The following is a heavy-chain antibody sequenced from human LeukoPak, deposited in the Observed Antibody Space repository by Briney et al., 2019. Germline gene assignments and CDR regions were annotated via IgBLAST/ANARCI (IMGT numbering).Heavy chain of an antibody. J-gene: IGHJ4*02. Sequence: PGGSLRLSCAASGFTFDDHAMHWVRQAPGKGLEWVSGVSWNSDSIGYADSVKGRFTISRDNAKNSLYLQMNSLRAEDTALYYCAKIGVMTADYWGQGTLVTVSS. CDR1: GFTFDDHA. CDR3: AKIGVMTADY. D-gene: IGHD3-16*01. V-gene: IGHV3-9*01. CDR2: VSWNSDSI.